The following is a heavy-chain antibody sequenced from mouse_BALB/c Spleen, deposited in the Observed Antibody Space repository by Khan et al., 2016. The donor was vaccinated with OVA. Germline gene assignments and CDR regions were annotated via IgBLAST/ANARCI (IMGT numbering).Heavy chain of an antibody. D-gene: IGHD4-1*01. V-gene: IGHV1-4*01. J-gene: IGHJ2*01. Sequence: QVQLKESGAELAKPGASVKLSCNATGYSFTSYTIQWVNQRLGQGLEWIGYINPCSGYTKYNQKFKEIATLTADKSSSTAYMQLSSQKSVGSAVYYCARALGRWGQGTTRTGSS. CDR3: ARALGR. CDR1: GYSFTSYT. CDR2: INPCSGYT.